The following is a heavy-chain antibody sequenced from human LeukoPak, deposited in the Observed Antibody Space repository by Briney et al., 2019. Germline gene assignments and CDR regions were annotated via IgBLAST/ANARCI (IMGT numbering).Heavy chain of an antibody. CDR3: AKDPNYSGYDLEAY. Sequence: PGGSLRLSCAASGFTFSSYGMHWDRQAPGKGLEWVAVISYDGSNKYYADSVKGRFTISRDNSKNTLYLQMNSLRAEDTAVYYCAKDPNYSGYDLEAYWGQGTLVTVSS. J-gene: IGHJ4*02. CDR2: ISYDGSNK. V-gene: IGHV3-30*18. CDR1: GFTFSSYG. D-gene: IGHD5-12*01.